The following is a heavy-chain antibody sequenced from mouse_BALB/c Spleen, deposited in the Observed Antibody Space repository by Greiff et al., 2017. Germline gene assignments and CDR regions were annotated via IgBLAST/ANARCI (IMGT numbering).Heavy chain of an antibody. J-gene: IGHJ4*01. V-gene: IGHV1-15*01. Sequence: VQLQQSGAELVRPGASVTLSCKASGYTFTDYEMHWVKQTPVHGLEWIGAIDPETGGTAYNQKFKGKATLTADKSSRQAYMVLRSLTSEDSAVYYCTRNPKGYAMDYWGQGTSVTVSS. CDR1: GYTFTDYE. CDR2: IDPETGGT. CDR3: TRNPKGYAMDY.